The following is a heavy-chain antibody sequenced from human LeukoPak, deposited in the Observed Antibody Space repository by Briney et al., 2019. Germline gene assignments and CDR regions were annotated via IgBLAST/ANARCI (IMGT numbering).Heavy chain of an antibody. D-gene: IGHD6-6*01. CDR1: GGSFSGYY. CDR2: INHSGST. Sequence: SETLSLTCAVYGGSFSGYYWSWIRQPPGKGLEWIGEINHSGSTNYNPSLKSRVTISVDTSKNQFSLKLSSVTAADTAVYYCARGVAAQILNWIDPWGQGTLVTVSS. CDR3: ARGVAAQILNWIDP. J-gene: IGHJ5*02. V-gene: IGHV4-34*01.